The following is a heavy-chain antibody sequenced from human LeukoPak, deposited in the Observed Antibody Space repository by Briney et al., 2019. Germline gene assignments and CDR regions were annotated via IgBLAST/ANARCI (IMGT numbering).Heavy chain of an antibody. J-gene: IGHJ3*02. CDR3: AKSNGYGLVDI. D-gene: IGHD3-10*01. CDR1: GGSISRYH. Sequence: KPSETLSLTCTVSGGSISRYHWSWIRQPPGKGLEWIGYIYNSGSTNYNPSLKSRVTISVDTSKNQFSLKLSSVTAADTAVYYCAKSNGYGLVDIWGQGTMVTVSS. V-gene: IGHV4-59*08. CDR2: IYNSGST.